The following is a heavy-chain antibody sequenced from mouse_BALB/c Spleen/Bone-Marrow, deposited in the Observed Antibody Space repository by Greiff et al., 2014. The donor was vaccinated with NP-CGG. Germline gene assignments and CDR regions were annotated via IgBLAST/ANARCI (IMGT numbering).Heavy chain of an antibody. V-gene: IGHV5-9-3*01. D-gene: IGHD2-14*01. CDR3: ARQGYHRYDGRGFDY. CDR2: IGSGGSYT. CDR1: GFTFSSYA. J-gene: IGHJ2*01. Sequence: EVQLVESGGGLVKPGGSLKLSCAASGFTFSSYAMSWVRQTPEKRLEWVATIGSGGSYTYYPDSVKGRFTISRDNAKNTLYLQMSSLRSEDTAMYYCARQGYHRYDGRGFDYWGQGTTLTVSS.